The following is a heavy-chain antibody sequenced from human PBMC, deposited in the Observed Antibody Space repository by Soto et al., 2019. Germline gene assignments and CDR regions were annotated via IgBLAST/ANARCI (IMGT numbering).Heavy chain of an antibody. D-gene: IGHD3-10*01. CDR3: ARVVYSITMVRGVTRYYFDY. CDR2: IYYSGST. J-gene: IGHJ4*02. Sequence: SETLSLTCTVSGGSFNSGDYHWNWIRQSPEKGLEWIGYIYYSGSTYYNPSLKSRVTISVDTSKNQSSLKLSSVTAADTAVYYCARVVYSITMVRGVTRYYFDYWGQGTLVTVSS. V-gene: IGHV4-30-4*01. CDR1: GGSFNSGDYH.